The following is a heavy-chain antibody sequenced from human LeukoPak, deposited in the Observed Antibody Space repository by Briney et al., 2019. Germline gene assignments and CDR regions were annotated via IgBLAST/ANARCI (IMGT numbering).Heavy chain of an antibody. CDR3: AELGITMIGGV. V-gene: IGHV3-48*03. CDR1: GFTFSSCE. CDR2: ISSSGSTI. J-gene: IGHJ6*04. Sequence: QTGGSLRLSCAASGFTFSSCEMNWVRQAPGKGLEWVSYISSSGSTIYYADSVKGRFTISRDNAKNSPYLQMNSLRAEDTAVYYCAELGITMIGGVWGKGTTVTISS. D-gene: IGHD3-10*02.